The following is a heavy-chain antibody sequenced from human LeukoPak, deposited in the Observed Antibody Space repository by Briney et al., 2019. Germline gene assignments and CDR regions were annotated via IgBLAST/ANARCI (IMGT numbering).Heavy chain of an antibody. J-gene: IGHJ4*02. CDR1: GGTFSSYA. D-gene: IGHD3-9*01. CDR3: ARDVLTNRVLTGYFDY. V-gene: IGHV1-69*05. Sequence: GSSVKVSCKASGGTFSSYAISWVRQAPGQGLEWMGGIIPIFGTANYAQKFQGRVTITTDESTSTAYMELSSLRSEDTAVYYCARDVLTNRVLTGYFDYWGQGTLVTVSS. CDR2: IIPIFGTA.